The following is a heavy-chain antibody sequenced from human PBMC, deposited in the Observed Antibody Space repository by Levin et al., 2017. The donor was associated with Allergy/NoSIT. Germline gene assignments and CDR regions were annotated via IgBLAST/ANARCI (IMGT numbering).Heavy chain of an antibody. V-gene: IGHV1-2*02. D-gene: IGHD1-1*01. CDR3: AALLHGTFDY. J-gene: IGHJ4*02. CDR1: GPNFTAFY. Sequence: PSASVKVSCKASGPNFTAFYIHWVRQAPGQGLEWMGWVNPNNGDTDYAQKFQGRVMMTRDTSVNTVYMELSRLTSDDTAVYYCAALLHGTFDYWGQGTLVTVSS. CDR2: VNPNNGDT.